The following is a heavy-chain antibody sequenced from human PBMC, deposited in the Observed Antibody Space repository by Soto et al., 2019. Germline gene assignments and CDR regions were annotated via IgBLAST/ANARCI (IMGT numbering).Heavy chain of an antibody. J-gene: IGHJ3*02. CDR3: ARNTNAFDI. V-gene: IGHV3-30-3*01. Sequence: SLRLSCAASGFTLRSYAMHWVRQAPGKGLEWVAVISYDGSNKYYADSVKGRFTISRDNSKNTLYLQMNSLRAEDTAVYYCARNTNAFDIWGQGTMVTVSS. CDR1: GFTLRSYA. CDR2: ISYDGSNK.